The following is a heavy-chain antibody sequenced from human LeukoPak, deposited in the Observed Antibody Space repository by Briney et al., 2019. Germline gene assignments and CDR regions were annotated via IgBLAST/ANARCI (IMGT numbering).Heavy chain of an antibody. Sequence: GGSLRLSCAVSGFSFSSYNMHWVRQAPGKGLEWVSHISDSGRTIYYADSVKGRFTISRDNAKNSLYLQMNSLRAEDTAVYYCASQYYYAMDVWGQGTTVTVSS. CDR2: ISDSGRTI. V-gene: IGHV3-48*03. J-gene: IGHJ6*02. CDR1: GFSFSSYN. CDR3: ASQYYYAMDV.